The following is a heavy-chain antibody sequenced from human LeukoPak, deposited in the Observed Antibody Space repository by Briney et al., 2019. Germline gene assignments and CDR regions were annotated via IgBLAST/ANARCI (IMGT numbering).Heavy chain of an antibody. CDR2: IYYSGST. J-gene: IGHJ5*02. Sequence: PSETLSLTCTVSGGSISSYYWSWIRQPPGKGLEWIGYIYYSGSTNYNPSLKSRVIISVDTSKNQFSLKLSSVTAADTAVYYCARERYCSGGSCPGGNWFNPWGQGTLVTVSS. CDR3: ARERYCSGGSCPGGNWFNP. V-gene: IGHV4-59*01. D-gene: IGHD2-15*01. CDR1: GGSISSYY.